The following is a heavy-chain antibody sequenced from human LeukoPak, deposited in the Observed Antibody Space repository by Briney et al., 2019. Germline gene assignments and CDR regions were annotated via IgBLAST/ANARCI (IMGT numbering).Heavy chain of an antibody. Sequence: GESLRLSCAASGFTLSNYGMNWVRQAPGKGLEWVSAISSDGSTYYADSVKGRFTVSRDNAKNSLYLQMNSLRAEGTAVYYCARESTDSSGMFGAFDIWGQGTMVTVSS. D-gene: IGHD3-3*02. V-gene: IGHV3-23*01. J-gene: IGHJ3*02. CDR1: GFTLSNYG. CDR3: ARESTDSSGMFGAFDI. CDR2: ISSDGST.